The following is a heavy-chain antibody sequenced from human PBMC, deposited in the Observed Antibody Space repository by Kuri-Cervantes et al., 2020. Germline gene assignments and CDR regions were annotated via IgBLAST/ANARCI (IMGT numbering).Heavy chain of an antibody. D-gene: IGHD6-19*01. CDR1: GGSVSSGSYY. V-gene: IGHV4-61*01. Sequence: SETLSLTCTVSGGSVSSGSYYWSWIRQSPGKGLEWIGYISYSGSTNYNPSLKSRVTISVDTSKNQFSLKLSSVTAADTAVYYCARGGSGWYDDPYYFDYWGQGTLVTVSS. CDR3: ARGGSGWYDDPYYFDY. CDR2: ISYSGST. J-gene: IGHJ4*02.